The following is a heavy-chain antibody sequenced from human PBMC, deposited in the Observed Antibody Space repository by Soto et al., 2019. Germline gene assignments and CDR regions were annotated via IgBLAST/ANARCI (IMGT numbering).Heavy chain of an antibody. Sequence: AASVKVSCKASGYTFTSYDINWVRQATGQGLEWMGWMNPNSGNTGYAQKFQGRVTMTRNTSISTAYMELSSLRSEDTAVYYCARGVLYCSGGSCYFDYWGQGTLVTVSS. CDR1: GYTFTSYD. V-gene: IGHV1-8*01. CDR2: MNPNSGNT. CDR3: ARGVLYCSGGSCYFDY. D-gene: IGHD2-15*01. J-gene: IGHJ4*02.